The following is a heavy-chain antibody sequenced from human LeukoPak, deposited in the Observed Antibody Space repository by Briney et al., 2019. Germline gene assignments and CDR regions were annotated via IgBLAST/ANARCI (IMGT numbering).Heavy chain of an antibody. Sequence: GGCLRLSCAASGFTFSSYSMNWVRQAPGKGLEWVSSISTSSSYIYYADSVKGRFTISRDNAKNSLYLQMNSLRAEDTAVYYCARAWGAMVTGFNYWGQGTLVTVSS. CDR2: ISTSSSYI. V-gene: IGHV3-21*01. CDR1: GFTFSSYS. J-gene: IGHJ4*02. CDR3: ARAWGAMVTGFNY. D-gene: IGHD5-18*01.